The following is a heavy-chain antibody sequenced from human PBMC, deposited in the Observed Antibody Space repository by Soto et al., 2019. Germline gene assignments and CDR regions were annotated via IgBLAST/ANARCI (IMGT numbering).Heavy chain of an antibody. V-gene: IGHV3-30-3*01. Sequence: QVQLVESGGGVVQPGRSLRLSCAASGFTFSSYAMHWVRQAPGKGLEWVAVISYDGSNKYYADSVKGRFTISRDNSKNQLYLQMNSLRAEDTAVYYCAGEGVYCSGGSCYYYGMDVWGQGTTVTVSS. CDR3: AGEGVYCSGGSCYYYGMDV. J-gene: IGHJ6*02. CDR1: GFTFSSYA. D-gene: IGHD2-15*01. CDR2: ISYDGSNK.